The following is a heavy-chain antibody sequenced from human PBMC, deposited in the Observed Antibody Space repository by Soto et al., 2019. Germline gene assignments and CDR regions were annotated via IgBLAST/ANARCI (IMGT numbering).Heavy chain of an antibody. J-gene: IGHJ4*02. CDR3: ARDLAFGLSDY. D-gene: IGHD3-10*01. CDR1: GYTFTSYA. CDR2: INAGNGNT. V-gene: IGHV1-3*01. Sequence: QVQLVQSGAEVKKPGASVKVSCKASGYTFTSYAMQWVRQAPGQRLEWMGWINAGNGNTKYSQKFQGRVTITRDTSASTAYMELSSLGSEDTAVYYCARDLAFGLSDYWGQGTLVTVSS.